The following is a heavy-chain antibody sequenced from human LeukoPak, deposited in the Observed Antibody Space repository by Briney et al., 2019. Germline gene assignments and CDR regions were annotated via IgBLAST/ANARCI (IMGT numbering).Heavy chain of an antibody. CDR3: AKSPYGEYYFDY. CDR1: GGSISSYY. Sequence: SETLSLTCTVSGGSISSYYWSWIRQPSGKGLEWIGYIYYSGSTNYNPSLKSRVTISVDTSKNQFSLKLSSVTAADTAVYYCAKSPYGEYYFDYWGQGTLVTVSS. D-gene: IGHD4-17*01. V-gene: IGHV4-59*01. CDR2: IYYSGST. J-gene: IGHJ4*02.